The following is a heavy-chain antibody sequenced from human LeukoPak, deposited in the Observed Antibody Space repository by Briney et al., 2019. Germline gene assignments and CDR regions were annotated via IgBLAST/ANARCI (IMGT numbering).Heavy chain of an antibody. CDR3: AKAGMLRHFEGDY. Sequence: GGSLRLSCAASGFTLSRYAVSWVRQAPGKGLEWVSAISGSGADTYYADSVKGRFTVSRDDSKNTLYLQMNSLRAEDTAVYYCAKAGMLRHFEGDYWGQGTLVAVSS. J-gene: IGHJ4*02. V-gene: IGHV3-23*01. CDR2: ISGSGADT. CDR1: GFTLSRYA. D-gene: IGHD3-9*01.